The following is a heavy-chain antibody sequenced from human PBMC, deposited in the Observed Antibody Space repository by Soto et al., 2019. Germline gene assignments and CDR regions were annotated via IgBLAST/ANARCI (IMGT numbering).Heavy chain of an antibody. V-gene: IGHV1-69*02. D-gene: IGHD2-21*02. Sequence: QVQLVQSGAEVKKPGSSVKVSCKASGGTFSSYTISWVRQAPGQGLEWMGRIIPILGIANYAQKFQGRVTITADKSTSTAYMELSSLRSEDTAVYYCARILCGGDCYPIIYYYGMDVWGQGTTVTVSS. CDR2: IIPILGIA. CDR3: ARILCGGDCYPIIYYYGMDV. CDR1: GGTFSSYT. J-gene: IGHJ6*02.